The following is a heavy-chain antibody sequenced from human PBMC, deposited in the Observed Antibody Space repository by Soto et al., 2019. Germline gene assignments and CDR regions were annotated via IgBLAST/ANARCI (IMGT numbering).Heavy chain of an antibody. CDR1: GGSISSSSYY. V-gene: IGHV4-39*01. D-gene: IGHD3-3*01. J-gene: IGHJ5*02. CDR2: IYYSGST. CDR3: ARQEGTIFGDNWFDP. Sequence: QLQLQESGPGLVKPSETLSLTCTVSGGSISSSSYYWGWIRQPPGKGLEWIGSIYYSGSTYYNPSLKSRVTISVDTSKNQFSLKLSSVTAADTAVYYCARQEGTIFGDNWFDPWGQGTLVTVSS.